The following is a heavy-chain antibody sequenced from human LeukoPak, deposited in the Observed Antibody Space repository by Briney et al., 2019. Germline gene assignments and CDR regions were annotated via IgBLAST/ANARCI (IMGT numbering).Heavy chain of an antibody. V-gene: IGHV1-46*01. J-gene: IGHJ6*03. D-gene: IGHD3-10*01. CDR1: GYTFSSYY. Sequence: ASVKVSCKASGYTFSSYYMHWVRQAPGQGLEWMGIINPSGGSTSYAQKFQGRVTMTRDTSTSTVYMELSSLRSEYTAVYYCALLGPRGYYYYMDVWGKGTTVTVSS. CDR2: INPSGGST. CDR3: ALLGPRGYYYYMDV.